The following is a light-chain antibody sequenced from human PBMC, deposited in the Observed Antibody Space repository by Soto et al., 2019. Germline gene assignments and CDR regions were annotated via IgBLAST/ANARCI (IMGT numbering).Light chain of an antibody. CDR1: QNISHF. Sequence: DIQMTQSPLSLSASVGESVTITCRASQNISHFLNWYQQKPGKPPRLLIFGTSNLQSGVPSRFRGSRSETDFSLTISGLKPEDFSTYIGQQSYRSPLDFGPGTRVA. CDR3: QQSYRSPLD. CDR2: GTS. J-gene: IGKJ3*01. V-gene: IGKV1-39*01.